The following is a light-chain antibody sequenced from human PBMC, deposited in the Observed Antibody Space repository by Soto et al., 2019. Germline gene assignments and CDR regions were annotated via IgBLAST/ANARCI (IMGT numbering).Light chain of an antibody. J-gene: IGLJ2*01. CDR2: DTS. CDR3: AAWDDSLNGPA. CDR1: YSNIGIND. Sequence: QSVLTQPPSASGTPGQRVTVSCSGTYSNIGINDVHWYRQLSGTAPQILIYDTSQRATGVLDRFSGSRSGTSASLVISGLQTEDEADYHCAAWDDSLNGPAFGGGTKLTVL. V-gene: IGLV1-44*01.